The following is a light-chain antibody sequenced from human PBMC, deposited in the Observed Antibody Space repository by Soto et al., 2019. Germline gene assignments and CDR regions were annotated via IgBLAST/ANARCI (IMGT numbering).Light chain of an antibody. Sequence: ETVMTQSPATLSVSPGERATLSCRASQSIGNYLAWFQQKTGQTPRLLIYGASTRATGVPVRFSGTGSGTEFTLTISSLQSEDFAVYYCQKYNNWPPEYTFGQGTKLEIK. V-gene: IGKV3-15*01. CDR2: GAS. J-gene: IGKJ2*01. CDR1: QSIGNY. CDR3: QKYNNWPPEYT.